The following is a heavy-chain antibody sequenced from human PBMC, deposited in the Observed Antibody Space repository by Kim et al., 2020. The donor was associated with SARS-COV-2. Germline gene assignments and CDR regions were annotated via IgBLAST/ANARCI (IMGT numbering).Heavy chain of an antibody. CDR2: ITSKTDGGTT. CDR3: AKRVRYHGMDV. J-gene: IGHJ6*02. Sequence: GGSLRLSCAASGFTFSNAWMSWVRQAPGKGLEWVGRITSKTDGGTTDYATPVRGRFTISRDDSKDTLYLQMNSLTTEDTAVYFCAKRVRYHGMDVWGPGTTVTVSS. D-gene: IGHD3-3*01. V-gene: IGHV3-15*01. CDR1: GFTFSNAW.